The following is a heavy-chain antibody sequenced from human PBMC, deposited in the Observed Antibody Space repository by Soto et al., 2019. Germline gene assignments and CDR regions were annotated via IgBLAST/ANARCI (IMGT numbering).Heavy chain of an antibody. Sequence: QVQLQESGPGLVKPSETLSLTCTVSGDSISDYYWSWIRQPPGKGLEWNGYIYYSGSTNYNPSLKSRVTISVDTSKNQFSLKLSSVTAADTAVYYCARARWLVGYYYYYALDVWGQGTTVTVSS. D-gene: IGHD6-19*01. V-gene: IGHV4-59*01. CDR2: IYYSGST. CDR1: GDSISDYY. CDR3: ARARWLVGYYYYYALDV. J-gene: IGHJ6*02.